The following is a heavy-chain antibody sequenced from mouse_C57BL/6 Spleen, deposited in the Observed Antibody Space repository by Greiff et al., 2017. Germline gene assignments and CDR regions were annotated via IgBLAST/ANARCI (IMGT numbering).Heavy chain of an antibody. V-gene: IGHV3-6*01. CDR2: ISYDGSN. CDR3: ARYNYYGSSYDYFDY. CDR1: GYSITSGYY. D-gene: IGHD1-1*01. Sequence: VQLQQSGPGLVKPSQSLSLTCSVTGYSITSGYYWNWIRQFPGNKLEWMGYISYDGSNNYNPSLKNRISITRDTSKNQFFLKLISVTTEDTATYYCARYNYYGSSYDYFDYWGQGTTLTVSS. J-gene: IGHJ2*01.